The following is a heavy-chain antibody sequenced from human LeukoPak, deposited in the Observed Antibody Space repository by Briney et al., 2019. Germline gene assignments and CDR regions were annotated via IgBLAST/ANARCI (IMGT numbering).Heavy chain of an antibody. V-gene: IGHV4-61*05. J-gene: IGHJ4*02. CDR3: AGRRSGWYDY. Sequence: SETLSLTCTVSGGSISSSSYYWSWIRQPPGKGLEWIGYIYYSGSTNYNPSLKSRVTISVDTSKNQFSLKLSSVTAADTAVYYCAGRRSGWYDYWGQGTLVTVSS. D-gene: IGHD6-19*01. CDR2: IYYSGST. CDR1: GGSISSSSYY.